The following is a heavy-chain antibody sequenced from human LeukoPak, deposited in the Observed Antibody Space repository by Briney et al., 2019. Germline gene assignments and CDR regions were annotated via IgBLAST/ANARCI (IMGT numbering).Heavy chain of an antibody. CDR2: IRSTANGYAT. J-gene: IGHJ4*02. D-gene: IGHD5-12*01. V-gene: IGHV3-73*01. CDR3: AKDSGYDGRYFDY. CDR1: GFTFSGSA. Sequence: NPGGSLRLSCAASGFTFSGSALHWVRQASGKGLEWVGRIRSTANGYATAYAASVKGRFTISRDNSKNTLYLQMNSLRAEDTAVYYCAKDSGYDGRYFDYWGQGTLVTVSS.